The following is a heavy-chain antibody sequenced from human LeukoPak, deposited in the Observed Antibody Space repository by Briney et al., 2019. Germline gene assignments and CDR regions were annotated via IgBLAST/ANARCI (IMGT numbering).Heavy chain of an antibody. D-gene: IGHD3-9*01. CDR2: ISSNGGST. CDR1: GFTFSSYA. Sequence: PGGSLRLSCAASGFTFSSYAMHWVRQAPGKGLEYVSAISSNGGSTYHANSVKGRFTISRDNSKNTLYLQMGSLRAEDMAVYYCARAGRSDDILTGYYSPFDYWGQGTLVTVSS. CDR3: ARAGRSDDILTGYYSPFDY. J-gene: IGHJ4*02. V-gene: IGHV3-64*01.